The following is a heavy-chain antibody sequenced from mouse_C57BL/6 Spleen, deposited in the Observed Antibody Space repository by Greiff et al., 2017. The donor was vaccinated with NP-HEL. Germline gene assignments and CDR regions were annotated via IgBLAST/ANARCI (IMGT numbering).Heavy chain of an antibody. J-gene: IGHJ3*01. CDR3: ARRDGSSYGFAY. V-gene: IGHV1-52*01. CDR2: IDPSDSET. D-gene: IGHD1-1*01. Sequence: QVQLQQPGAELVRPGSSVKLSCKASGYTFTSYWMRWVKQRPIQGLEWIGNIDPSDSETHYNQKFKDKATLTVDKSSSTAYMQLSSLTSEDSAVYYGARRDGSSYGFAYWGQGTLVTVSA. CDR1: GYTFTSYW.